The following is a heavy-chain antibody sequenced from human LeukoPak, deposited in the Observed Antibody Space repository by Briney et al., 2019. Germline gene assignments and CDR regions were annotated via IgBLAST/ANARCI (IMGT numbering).Heavy chain of an antibody. D-gene: IGHD1-14*01. CDR3: ARGRNLPYYYYGMDV. CDR1: GGSISSYY. V-gene: IGHV4-4*07. CDR2: IYISGST. J-gene: IGHJ6*02. Sequence: SETLSLTCSVSGGSISSYYWSWIRQPAGKGLEWIGRIYISGSTNYNPSLKSRVTISVDTSKNQFSLKLSSVTAADTAVYYCARGRNLPYYYYGMDVWGQGTTVTVSS.